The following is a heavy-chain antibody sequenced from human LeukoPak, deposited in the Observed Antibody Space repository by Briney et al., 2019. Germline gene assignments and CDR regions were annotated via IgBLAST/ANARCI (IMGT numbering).Heavy chain of an antibody. CDR3: AGAGGGRGSGIDI. Sequence: SQTLSLTCAMSGDSVASNSATWNWIRQSPSRGLEWLGRTYYRSKWYNDYAVSVKSRITINPDTSKNQFSLQLNSVTPEDTAVYYCAGAGGGRGSGIDIWGQGTMVTVSS. CDR2: TYYRSKWYN. CDR1: GDSVASNSAT. J-gene: IGHJ3*02. V-gene: IGHV6-1*01. D-gene: IGHD2-15*01.